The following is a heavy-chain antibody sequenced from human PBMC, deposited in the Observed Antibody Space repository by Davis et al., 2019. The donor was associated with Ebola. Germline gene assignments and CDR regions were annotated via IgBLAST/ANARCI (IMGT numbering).Heavy chain of an antibody. CDR2: INHSGST. CDR1: GGSFSGYY. D-gene: IGHD4-17*01. V-gene: IGHV4-34*01. J-gene: IGHJ4*02. CDR3: AKAGVYGDYWFDY. Sequence: MPSETLSLTCAVYGGSFSGYYWNWIRQPPGKGLEWIGEINHSGSTNYNPSLKSRVTISVDTSKNQFSLKLSSVTAADTAVYYCAKAGVYGDYWFDYWGQGTLVTVSS.